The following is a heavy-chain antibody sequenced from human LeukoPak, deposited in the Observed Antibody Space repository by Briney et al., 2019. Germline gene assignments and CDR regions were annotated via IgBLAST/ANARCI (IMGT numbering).Heavy chain of an antibody. V-gene: IGHV3-20*04. D-gene: IGHD3-10*01. CDR2: INWNGDNI. CDR3: ARRRVTFVRGVDITSYYFDY. J-gene: IGHJ4*02. CDR1: GFNFDDYA. Sequence: GGSLRLSCVGSGFNFDDYAMNWVRQAPGRGLEWISRINWNGDNIKYADSVKDRFTISRDNAKNTLYLQMNSLRAEDTALYYCARRRVTFVRGVDITSYYFDYWGQGTLVTVSS.